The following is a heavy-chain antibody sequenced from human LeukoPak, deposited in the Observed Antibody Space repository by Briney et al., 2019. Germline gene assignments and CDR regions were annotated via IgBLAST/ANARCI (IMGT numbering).Heavy chain of an antibody. CDR3: ARGPNYFDY. V-gene: IGHV4-59*01. CDR1: GGSISSYY. J-gene: IGHJ4*02. Sequence: SETLSLTCTVSGGSISSYYWSWIRQPPGKGLEWIGYIYYSGSTNYNPSLKSRVTISVDTSKNQFSLKLSSVTAADTAVYYCARGPNYFDYWGQGTLVTVSS. CDR2: IYYSGST.